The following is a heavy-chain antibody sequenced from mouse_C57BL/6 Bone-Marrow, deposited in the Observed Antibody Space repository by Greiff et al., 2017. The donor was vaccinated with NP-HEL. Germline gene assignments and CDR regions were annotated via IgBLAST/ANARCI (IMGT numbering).Heavy chain of an antibody. D-gene: IGHD1-1*01. J-gene: IGHJ3*01. Sequence: QVQLKQSGPELVKPGASVKLSCKASGYTFTSYDINWVKQRPGQGLEWIGWIYPRDGSTKYNEKFKGKATLTVDTSSSTAYMELHSLTSEDSAVYFCARCGPNYGSSYAFAYWGQGTLVTVSA. CDR3: ARCGPNYGSSYAFAY. CDR2: IYPRDGST. V-gene: IGHV1-85*01. CDR1: GYTFTSYD.